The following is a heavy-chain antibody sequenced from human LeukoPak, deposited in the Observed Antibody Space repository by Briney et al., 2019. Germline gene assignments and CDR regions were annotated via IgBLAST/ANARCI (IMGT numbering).Heavy chain of an antibody. Sequence: ASVKVSCKASGYTFTSYYMHWVRQAPGQGLEWMGIINPSGDSTSYAQKFQGRVTMTRDTSTRTVYMEMSSLRSEDTDVYYCARDIRIAAAGLNWFDPWGQGTLVTVSS. CDR3: ARDIRIAAAGLNWFDP. V-gene: IGHV1-46*01. D-gene: IGHD6-13*01. CDR1: GYTFTSYY. J-gene: IGHJ5*02. CDR2: INPSGDST.